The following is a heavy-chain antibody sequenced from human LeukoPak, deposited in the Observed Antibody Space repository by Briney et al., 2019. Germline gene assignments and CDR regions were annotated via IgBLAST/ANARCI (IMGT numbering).Heavy chain of an antibody. D-gene: IGHD3-10*01. CDR2: INPSGGGT. Sequence: ASVKVSCKASGYTFTNYYMHWVRQAPGQGLEWMGIINPSGGGTSYAQKFQGRVTMTRDTSTSTVYMELSSLRSEDTAVYCCARVLPGGYASGSYNFDYWGQGTLVTVSS. V-gene: IGHV1-46*01. J-gene: IGHJ4*02. CDR1: GYTFTNYY. CDR3: ARVLPGGYASGSYNFDY.